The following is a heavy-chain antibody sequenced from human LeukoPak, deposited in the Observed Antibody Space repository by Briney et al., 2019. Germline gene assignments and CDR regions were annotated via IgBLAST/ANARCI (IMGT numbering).Heavy chain of an antibody. Sequence: ASVKVSCKASGYTFTGYYMHWVRQAPGQGLEWRGWISPNSGGTNYAQKFQGRVTMTRDTSISTAYMELSRLRSDDTAVYYCARGRKGRGIVVVITSSFDYWGQGTLVTVSS. J-gene: IGHJ4*02. D-gene: IGHD3-22*01. CDR1: GYTFTGYY. V-gene: IGHV1-2*02. CDR3: ARGRKGRGIVVVITSSFDY. CDR2: ISPNSGGT.